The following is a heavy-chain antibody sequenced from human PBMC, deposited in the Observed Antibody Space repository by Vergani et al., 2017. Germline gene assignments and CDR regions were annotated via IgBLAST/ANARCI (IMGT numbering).Heavy chain of an antibody. Sequence: EVQLVESGGGLVKPGGSLRLSCAASGFTFSSYSMNWFRQPPAKGLEWVSSISSSSSYIYYANSVKGRFTISRDNAKNSLYLQMTSLRAEDTAVYYCARDRDPNYYCSGRPNYYYGMDVWGQGTTVTVSS. D-gene: IGHD3-10*01. J-gene: IGHJ6*02. CDR1: GFTFSSYS. CDR2: ISSSSSYI. CDR3: ARDRDPNYYCSGRPNYYYGMDV. V-gene: IGHV3-21*01.